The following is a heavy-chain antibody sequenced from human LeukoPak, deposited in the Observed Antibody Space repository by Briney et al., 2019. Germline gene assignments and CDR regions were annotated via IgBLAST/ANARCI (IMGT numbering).Heavy chain of an antibody. Sequence: SETLSLTCAVYGGSFSGYYWSAIRQPPGKGLEWIGEINHSGSTNYNPSLKSRVTISVDTSKNQFSLKLSSVTAADTAVYYCARWGGTARNYWGQGTLVTVSS. CDR3: ARWGGTARNY. V-gene: IGHV4-34*01. CDR1: GGSFSGYY. J-gene: IGHJ4*02. CDR2: INHSGST. D-gene: IGHD2-21*02.